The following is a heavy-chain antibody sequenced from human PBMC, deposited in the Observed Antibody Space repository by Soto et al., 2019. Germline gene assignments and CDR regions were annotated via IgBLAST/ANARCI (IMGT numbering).Heavy chain of an antibody. D-gene: IGHD2-21*02. CDR3: AREVNTVIMPGDTEDYSGLDV. CDR2: ISPAIGST. J-gene: IGHJ6*02. V-gene: IGHV1-46*04. CDR1: GYVFSSAF. Sequence: QVQLVQSGAEVKKPGASVKVSCKASGYVFSSAFIHWVRQAPGQGLEWMGMISPAIGSTTYAHNLQGRIAVTRDMSTDTVYMDLSSLTSADTAIYYCAREVNTVIMPGDTEDYSGLDVWGQGTTVIVSS.